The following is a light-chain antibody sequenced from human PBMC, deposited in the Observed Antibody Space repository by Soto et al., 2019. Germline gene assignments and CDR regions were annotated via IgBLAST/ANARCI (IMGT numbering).Light chain of an antibody. J-gene: IGLJ2*01. Sequence: QSVLTQTASVSGSPGQSISISCTGTSSDVGNYNLVSWYQQQPGKAPKLMIYEVTKRPSGVSNRFSGSKSGNTASLRISGLQADDEADYYCCSYAGRSTVVFGGGTKLTVL. V-gene: IGLV2-23*02. CDR3: CSYAGRSTVV. CDR2: EVT. CDR1: SSDVGNYNL.